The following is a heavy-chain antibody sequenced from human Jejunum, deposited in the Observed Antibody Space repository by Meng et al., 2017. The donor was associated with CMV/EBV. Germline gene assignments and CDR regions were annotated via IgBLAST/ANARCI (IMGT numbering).Heavy chain of an antibody. D-gene: IGHD2-2*01. Sequence: YYWRWIRQPPGKGLEWIGYIYYNGSTNYNPSLKSRVTISVDTSKNQFSLKLSSVTAADTAVYYCARDSLYCSSTSCYYYYYGMDVWGQGTTVTVSS. CDR2: IYYNGST. CDR1: YY. V-gene: IGHV4-59*01. CDR3: ARDSLYCSSTSCYYYYYGMDV. J-gene: IGHJ6*02.